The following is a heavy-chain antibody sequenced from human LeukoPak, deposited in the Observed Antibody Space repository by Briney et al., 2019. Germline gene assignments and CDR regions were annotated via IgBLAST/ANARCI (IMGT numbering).Heavy chain of an antibody. CDR3: AKGLSTNYYYGMDV. D-gene: IGHD2-2*01. CDR2: ISGSGGST. CDR1: GFTFSSYA. J-gene: IGHJ6*02. V-gene: IGHV3-23*01. Sequence: GGSLRLSCAASGFTFSSYAMSWVRQAPGKGLEWVSAISGSGGSTYYADSVKGRFTISRDNSKNTLYLQMNSLRAEDTAIYYCAKGLSTNYYYGMDVWGQGTTVTVSS.